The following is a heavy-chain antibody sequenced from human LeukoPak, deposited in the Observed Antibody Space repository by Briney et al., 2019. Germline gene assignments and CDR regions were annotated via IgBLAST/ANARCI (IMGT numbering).Heavy chain of an antibody. D-gene: IGHD3-10*01. CDR1: GYTFTSYY. CDR2: INPSGGST. CDR3: ARDKSSPRITMVRWGRWFDP. Sequence: GASVKVSCKASGYTFTSYYMHWVRQAPGQGLEWMGIINPSGGSTSYAQKFQGRVTMTRDTSTSTVYMELSSLGSEDTAVYYCARDKSSPRITMVRWGRWFDPWGQGTLVTVSS. J-gene: IGHJ5*02. V-gene: IGHV1-46*01.